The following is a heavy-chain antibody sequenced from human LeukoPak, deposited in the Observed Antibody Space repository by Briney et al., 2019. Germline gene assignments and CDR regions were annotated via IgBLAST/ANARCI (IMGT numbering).Heavy chain of an antibody. Sequence: SETLSLTCTVSGYFISSGYYWGWIRQPPGKGLQWIGSIHHSGSTYYNPSLKSRVTISVDTSKNQFSLKLSSVTAADTAVYYCATRSVGAGISWFDPWGQGTLVTVSS. V-gene: IGHV4-38-2*02. CDR1: GYFISSGYY. J-gene: IGHJ5*02. CDR3: ATRSVGAGISWFDP. D-gene: IGHD3-3*02. CDR2: IHHSGST.